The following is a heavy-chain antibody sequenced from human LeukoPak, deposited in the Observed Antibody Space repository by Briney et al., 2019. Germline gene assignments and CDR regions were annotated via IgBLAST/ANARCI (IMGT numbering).Heavy chain of an antibody. Sequence: ASVKVSCKASGYTFTSYGISWVGQAPGQGLEWMGWISAYNGNTNYAQKLQGRVTMTTDTSTSTAYMELRSLRSDDTAVYYCATGDSSGWLWPHWGQGTLVTVSS. CDR3: ATGDSSGWLWPH. J-gene: IGHJ4*02. CDR1: GYTFTSYG. CDR2: ISAYNGNT. D-gene: IGHD6-19*01. V-gene: IGHV1-18*01.